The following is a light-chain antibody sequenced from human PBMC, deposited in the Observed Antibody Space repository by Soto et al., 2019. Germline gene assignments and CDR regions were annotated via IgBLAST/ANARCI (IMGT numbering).Light chain of an antibody. CDR3: QQYNSYSWT. CDR2: DAS. J-gene: IGKJ1*01. Sequence: DIQMTQSPTTLSASVGDTVTITCRASQSFSNWLAWYQQKPGKAPKFLIYDASTLESGVPSRFSGSGSGTAFIITISSLQPDDSATYYCQQYNSYSWTFGQGTKVEIK. CDR1: QSFSNW. V-gene: IGKV1-5*03.